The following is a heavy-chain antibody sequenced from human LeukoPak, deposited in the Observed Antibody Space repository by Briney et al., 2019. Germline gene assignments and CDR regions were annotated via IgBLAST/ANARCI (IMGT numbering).Heavy chain of an antibody. CDR2: IKQDGSEK. J-gene: IGHJ4*02. Sequence: PGGSLRLSCAASGFTFSSHWMSWVRQAPGKGLEWVANIKQDGSEKYYVDSVKGRFTISRDNAKNSLYLQMNSLRAEDTAVYYCARTTSTVGVTHDYWGQGTLVTVSS. CDR3: ARTTSTVGVTHDY. CDR1: GFTFSSHW. V-gene: IGHV3-7*01. D-gene: IGHD1-26*01.